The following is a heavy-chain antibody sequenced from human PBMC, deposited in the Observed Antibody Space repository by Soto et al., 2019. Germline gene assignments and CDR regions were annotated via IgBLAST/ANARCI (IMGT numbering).Heavy chain of an antibody. CDR1: GFTFSAYC. CDR3: ARALVPVGNDAFDI. J-gene: IGHJ3*02. CDR2: IEQDGTEK. V-gene: IGHV3-7*01. Sequence: PGGSLRLSCAASGFTFSAYCMSWVRQAPGKGLEWVANIEQDGTEKSYVDSVKGRFTISRDNAKNSLYLQMSSLRAEDTAVYYCARALVPVGNDAFDIWGQGAMVTVSS. D-gene: IGHD2-2*01.